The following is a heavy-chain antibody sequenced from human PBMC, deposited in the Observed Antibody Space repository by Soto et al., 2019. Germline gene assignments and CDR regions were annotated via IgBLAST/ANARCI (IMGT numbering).Heavy chain of an antibody. Sequence: EVKLVESGGGLAQPGGSLRLSCAASGFTFSNYWMYWVRQAPGQGLVWVSRINSDGSVSRYADSVKGRLTISRDNVKNALYLQMNSLRVEDTAVYYCARGDCVGGRCYSLAGSFYYYMDVWGKGTTVTVFS. D-gene: IGHD2-15*01. CDR1: GFTFSNYW. CDR3: ARGDCVGGRCYSLAGSFYYYMDV. V-gene: IGHV3-74*01. CDR2: INSDGSVS. J-gene: IGHJ6*03.